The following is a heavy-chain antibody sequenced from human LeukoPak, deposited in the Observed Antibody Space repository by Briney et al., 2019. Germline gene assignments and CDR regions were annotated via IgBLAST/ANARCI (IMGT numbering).Heavy chain of an antibody. Sequence: GGSLRLSCAASGFTFSSYGMHWVRQAPGKGLEWVAFIRYDGNNKYYADSVKGRFTISRDNSKNTLYLQMNSLRAEDTAVYYCAKVLGKYQLLYGFMDVWGKGTTVTVSS. V-gene: IGHV3-30*02. CDR1: GFTFSSYG. J-gene: IGHJ6*03. CDR3: AKVLGKYQLLYGFMDV. D-gene: IGHD2-2*02. CDR2: IRYDGNNK.